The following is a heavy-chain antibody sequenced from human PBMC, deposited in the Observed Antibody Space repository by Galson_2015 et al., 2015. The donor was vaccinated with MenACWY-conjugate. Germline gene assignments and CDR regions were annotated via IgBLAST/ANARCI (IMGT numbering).Heavy chain of an antibody. Sequence: SLRLSCAASGFTFSSYAMHWVRQAPGKGLEYVPAISSNGGSTYYANSVKGRFTISRDNSKNTLYLQMGSLRAEDMAVYYCARDQAGYSSSWNYYYYGMDVWGQGTTVTVSS. J-gene: IGHJ6*02. V-gene: IGHV3-64*01. CDR2: ISSNGGST. CDR3: ARDQAGYSSSWNYYYYGMDV. D-gene: IGHD6-13*01. CDR1: GFTFSSYA.